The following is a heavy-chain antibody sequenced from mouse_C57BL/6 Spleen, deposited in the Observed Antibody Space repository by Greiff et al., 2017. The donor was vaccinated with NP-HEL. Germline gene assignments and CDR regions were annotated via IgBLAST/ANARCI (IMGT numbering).Heavy chain of an antibody. CDR3: TYYSNYAYAMDY. J-gene: IGHJ4*01. CDR2: INSDGSAI. Sequence: EVKLMESGGGLVQPGGSRGLSCEGSGFTFSGFWMSWVRQTPGKTLEWIGDINSDGSAINYAPSIKDRFTIFRDNDKSTLYLQMSNVRSEDTATYFCTYYSNYAYAMDYWGQGTSVTVSS. D-gene: IGHD2-5*01. V-gene: IGHV11-2*01. CDR1: GFTFSGFW.